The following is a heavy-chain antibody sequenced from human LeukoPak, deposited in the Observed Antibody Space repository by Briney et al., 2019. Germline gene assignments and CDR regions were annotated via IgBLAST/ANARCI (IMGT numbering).Heavy chain of an antibody. CDR2: INPKSGAA. V-gene: IGHV1-2*02. D-gene: IGHD2-2*01. J-gene: IGHJ5*02. Sequence: GASVKVSCKASGYIFSDYYMHWVRQAPGQGLEWLGWINPKSGAADYAQQFRGRVTMTRDTSINTDYMEMKRVTSDDTAVYYCARDWDVVVPAARGFDPWGQGTLVTVSS. CDR1: GYIFSDYY. CDR3: ARDWDVVVPAARGFDP.